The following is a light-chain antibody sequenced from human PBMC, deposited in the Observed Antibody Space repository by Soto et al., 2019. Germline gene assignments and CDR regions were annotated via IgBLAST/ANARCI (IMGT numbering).Light chain of an antibody. CDR2: GAS. J-gene: IGKJ5*01. V-gene: IGKV3-20*01. CDR1: QSVSSGY. Sequence: EIVLTHSPGTLSLSPCERATLSFSASQSVSSGYLAWYQQKPGQAPRLLIYGASSRATGIPDRFSGSGSGTDFTLTISRLEPEDFAVYYCQQYRSSPITFGQGTRLEIK. CDR3: QQYRSSPIT.